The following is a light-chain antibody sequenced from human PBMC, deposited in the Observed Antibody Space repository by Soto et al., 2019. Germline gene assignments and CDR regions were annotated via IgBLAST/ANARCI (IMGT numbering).Light chain of an antibody. CDR2: AVS. Sequence: DIQMTQSPSSLSASVGDRVTITCRASQGISRWLAWYQQKPEKAPKSLIYAVSSLQSGVPSRFSGSGSGTDFTLTIGNLQPEDFATYFCQQYDSYPLTFGGGNKVEI. J-gene: IGKJ4*01. V-gene: IGKV1D-16*01. CDR1: QGISRW. CDR3: QQYDSYPLT.